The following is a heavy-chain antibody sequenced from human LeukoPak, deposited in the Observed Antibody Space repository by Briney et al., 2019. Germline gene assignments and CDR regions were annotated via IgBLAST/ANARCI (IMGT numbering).Heavy chain of an antibody. V-gene: IGHV3-74*01. Sequence: GGSLRLSCATSGFTFRRYWMHWVRQAPGKGLVWVSGINSDGSYTTYADSVKGRFTISRDNAKNTLYLQMNSLRAEDTAVYFCTRVLDSSGYYGFEIWGQGTMVTVSS. CDR1: GFTFRRYW. J-gene: IGHJ3*02. CDR2: INSDGSYT. CDR3: TRVLDSSGYYGFEI. D-gene: IGHD3-22*01.